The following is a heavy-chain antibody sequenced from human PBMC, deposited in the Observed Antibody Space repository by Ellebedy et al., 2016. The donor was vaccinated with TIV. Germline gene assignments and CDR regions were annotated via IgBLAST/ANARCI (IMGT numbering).Heavy chain of an antibody. Sequence: SETLSLXXPVYGFSTNRGYSWGCIRQTPGKGLECRAAIHPRGSTNYNPSLKGRVTISVDRSKNQFSLKLSSVTAADTAVYYCARGRGGSYSIPFDFWGLGTLVTVS. CDR2: IHPRGST. CDR3: ARGRGGSYSIPFDF. D-gene: IGHD1-26*01. CDR1: GFSTNRGYS. J-gene: IGHJ4*02. V-gene: IGHV4-38-2*02.